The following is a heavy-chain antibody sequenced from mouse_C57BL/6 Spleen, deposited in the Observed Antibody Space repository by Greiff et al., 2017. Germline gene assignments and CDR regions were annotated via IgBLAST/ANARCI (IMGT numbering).Heavy chain of an antibody. CDR3: AREATTVVKGDAY. CDR1: GYSFTGYY. D-gene: IGHD1-1*01. V-gene: IGHV1-42*01. CDR2: INPSTGGT. Sequence: VQLKESGPELVKPGASVKISCKASGYSFTGYYMNWVKQSPEKSLEWIGEINPSTGGTTYNQKFKAKATLTVDKSSSTAYMQLKGLTSEDSAVYYCAREATTVVKGDAYWGQGTLVTVSA. J-gene: IGHJ3*01.